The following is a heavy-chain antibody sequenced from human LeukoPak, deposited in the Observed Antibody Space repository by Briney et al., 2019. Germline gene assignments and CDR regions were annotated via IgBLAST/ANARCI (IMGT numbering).Heavy chain of an antibody. D-gene: IGHD1-26*01. Sequence: GGSLRLSCAASGFTFSSYAMHWVRQAPGKGLEWVAVISYDGGNKYYANSVKGRFTVSRDNSKNTLFLQMNSLRPEDTAVYSRVSEGGTFSDYWGQGTLVTVSS. CDR3: VSEGGTFSDY. CDR1: GFTFSSYA. V-gene: IGHV3-30-3*01. CDR2: ISYDGGNK. J-gene: IGHJ4*02.